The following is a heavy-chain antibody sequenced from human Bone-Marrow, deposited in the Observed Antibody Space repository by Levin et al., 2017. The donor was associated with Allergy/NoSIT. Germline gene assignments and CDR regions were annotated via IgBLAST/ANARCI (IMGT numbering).Heavy chain of an antibody. CDR1: GFTFNHYG. J-gene: IGHJ6*02. Sequence: GESLKISCATSGFTFNHYGMVWVRQAPGKGLEWVAVIWYDGNKKYHADSVKGRFTISRDNAKNTLYLQMNSLRDDDTAIYYCARASGGSCSGGNLCAMDVWGQGTTVTVSS. D-gene: IGHD2-15*01. CDR2: IWYDGNKK. V-gene: IGHV3-33*01. CDR3: ARASGGSCSGGNLCAMDV.